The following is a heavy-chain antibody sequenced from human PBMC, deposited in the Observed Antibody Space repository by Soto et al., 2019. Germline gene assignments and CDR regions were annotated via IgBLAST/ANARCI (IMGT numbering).Heavy chain of an antibody. CDR2: MSYDGTKE. V-gene: IGHV3-30*18. CDR3: AKEYGSTWIDH. J-gene: IGHJ4*02. D-gene: IGHD6-13*01. CDR1: GVTLSTYV. Sequence: GGSLILSCASSGVTLSTYVMHLVRQAPGKGLEWVAAMSYDGTKEYYADSVKGRFTISRDNSRNTLFLQLNSLRAEDTAVYYCAKEYGSTWIDHWGQGTLVTSPQ.